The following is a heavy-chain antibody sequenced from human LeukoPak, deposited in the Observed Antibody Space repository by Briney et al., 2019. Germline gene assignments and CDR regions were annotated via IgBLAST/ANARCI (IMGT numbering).Heavy chain of an antibody. D-gene: IGHD5-18*01. V-gene: IGHV3-48*03. CDR2: LSSSGSTI. CDR3: ARDRPSDTAMALDY. J-gene: IGHJ4*02. Sequence: GGSLRLSCAASGFTFSSYEMNWVRQAPGKGLEWVSYLSSSGSTIYYADSVKGRFTISRDNAKNSLYLQMNSLRAEDTAVYYCARDRPSDTAMALDYWGQGTLVTVSS. CDR1: GFTFSSYE.